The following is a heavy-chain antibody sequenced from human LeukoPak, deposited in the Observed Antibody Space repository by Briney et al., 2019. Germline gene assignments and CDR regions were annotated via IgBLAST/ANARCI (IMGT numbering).Heavy chain of an antibody. CDR2: INPKSGGT. CDR1: VSTFTSYY. J-gene: IGHJ4*02. D-gene: IGHD6-19*01. CDR3: ARYPKAGLYFDY. V-gene: IGHV1-2*02. Sequence: GASVTVSFTASVSTFTSYYMHWVRQAPGQGLEWMGWINPKSGGTNYAQKFQGRVTMTTDTPISTAYMELSRLRSDDTAVYYCARYPKAGLYFDYWGQGTLVTVSS.